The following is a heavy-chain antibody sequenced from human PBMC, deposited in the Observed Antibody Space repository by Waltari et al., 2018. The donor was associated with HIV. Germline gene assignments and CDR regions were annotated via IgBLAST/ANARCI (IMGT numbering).Heavy chain of an antibody. V-gene: IGHV5-51*03. CDR2: IYPGDSDT. J-gene: IGHJ4*02. D-gene: IGHD6-13*01. CDR3: ARRHSSWYYFDY. Sequence: EVQLVQSGAEVKKPGESLKISCKGSGYSFTNSWIAWVRPMPGKGLEWLGLIYPGDSDTSYNPPFQGQVTISADKSISTAYLQWSSLKASDTAMYYCARRHSSWYYFDYWGQGTLVTVSS. CDR1: GYSFTNSW.